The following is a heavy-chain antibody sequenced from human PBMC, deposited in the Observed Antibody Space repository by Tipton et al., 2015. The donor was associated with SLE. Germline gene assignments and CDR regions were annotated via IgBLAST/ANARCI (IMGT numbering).Heavy chain of an antibody. CDR3: ARGGSGSYYPDAFDI. V-gene: IGHV4-38-2*01. CDR2: IYHSGST. CDR1: GYSISSGYY. Sequence: LSCAVSGYSISSGYYWGWIRQPPGKGLEWIGSIYHSGSTYYNPSLKSRVTISVDTSKNQFSLKLSSVTAADTTVFYCARGGSGSYYPDAFDIWGQGTIVTVSS. D-gene: IGHD3-10*01. J-gene: IGHJ3*02.